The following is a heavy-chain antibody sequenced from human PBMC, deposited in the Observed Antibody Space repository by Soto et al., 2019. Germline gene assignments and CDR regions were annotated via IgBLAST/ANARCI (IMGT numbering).Heavy chain of an antibody. CDR1: GFTFRYYA. D-gene: IGHD6-6*01. Sequence: ESGGGLVQPGGSLRLSCAASGFTFRYYAMSWVRQAPGKGLEWVSAITGSGGDTYYAASVKGRFTISRDNSKNTLYLQMNSLRAEDMAIYYCAKDPRSLIVDSSSSGSEVVDVWGQGTTVTVSS. J-gene: IGHJ6*02. CDR3: AKDPRSLIVDSSSSGSEVVDV. CDR2: ITGSGGDT. V-gene: IGHV3-23*01.